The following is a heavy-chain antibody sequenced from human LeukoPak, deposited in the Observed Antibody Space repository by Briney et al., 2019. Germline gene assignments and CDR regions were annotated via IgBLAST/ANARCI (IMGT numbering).Heavy chain of an antibody. D-gene: IGHD6-13*01. J-gene: IGHJ3*02. CDR3: ASPRYSSSWYDAFDI. CDR2: ISSSSSYI. V-gene: IGHV3-21*01. Sequence: PGGSLRLPCAASGFTFSSYSMNWVRQAPGKGLEWVSSISSSSSYIYYADSVKGRFTISRDNAKNSLYLQMNSLRAEDTAVYYCASPRYSSSWYDAFDIWGQGTMVTVSS. CDR1: GFTFSSYS.